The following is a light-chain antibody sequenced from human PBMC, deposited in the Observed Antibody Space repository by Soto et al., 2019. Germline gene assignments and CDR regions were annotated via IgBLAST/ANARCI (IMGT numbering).Light chain of an antibody. CDR1: STDVGGYNY. CDR2: EVS. CDR3: SSYTSSSALVV. Sequence: QSALTQPASVSGSPGQSITISCTGTSTDVGGYNYVSWYQQHPGKAPKLIIYEVSNRPSGVSNHFSGSKSGNTASLVISGLQAEDEADYHCSSYTSSSALVVFGGGTKLTVL. V-gene: IGLV2-14*01. J-gene: IGLJ2*01.